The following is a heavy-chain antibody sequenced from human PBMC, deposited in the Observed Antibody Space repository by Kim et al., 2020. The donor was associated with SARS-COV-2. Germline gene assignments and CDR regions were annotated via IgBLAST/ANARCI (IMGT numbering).Heavy chain of an antibody. V-gene: IGHV3-30*03. J-gene: IGHJ6*02. Sequence: GGSLRLSCAASGFTFSSYGMHWVRQAPGKGLEWVAVISYDGSNKYYADSVKGRFTISRDNSKNTLYLQMNSLRAEDTAVYYCARDIKRGYSYGHYYYYGMDVWGQGTTVTVSS. CDR1: GFTFSSYG. D-gene: IGHD5-18*01. CDR3: ARDIKRGYSYGHYYYYGMDV. CDR2: ISYDGSNK.